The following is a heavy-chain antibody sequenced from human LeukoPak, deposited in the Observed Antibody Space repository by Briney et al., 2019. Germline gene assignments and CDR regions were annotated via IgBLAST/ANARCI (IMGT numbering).Heavy chain of an antibody. V-gene: IGHV1-69*05. CDR2: IIPIFGTA. D-gene: IGHD6-19*01. Sequence: GSSVKVSCKASGGTFSSYAISWVRQAPGQGLEWMGRIIPIFGTANYAQKFQGRVTITTDESTSTAYMELGSLRSEDTAVYYCARRRESSGLIFDYWGQGTLVTVSS. CDR1: GGTFSSYA. CDR3: ARRRESSGLIFDY. J-gene: IGHJ4*02.